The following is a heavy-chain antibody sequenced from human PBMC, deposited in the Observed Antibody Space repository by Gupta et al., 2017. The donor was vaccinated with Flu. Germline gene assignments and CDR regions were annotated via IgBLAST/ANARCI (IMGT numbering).Heavy chain of an antibody. CDR3: ARNRGWQQFDY. CDR2: IAADGSVK. V-gene: IGHV3-7*01. J-gene: IGHJ4*02. CDR1: GFIVRVYW. D-gene: IGHD3-10*01. Sequence: EEQMVASGGGLGQPVASLGLSCSASGFIVRVYWIAWVRQAPGKGLEWVANIAADGSVKNYADSVKGRFTISRDDAKDSLYLQMNSLRAEDTAVYYCARNRGWQQFDYWGQGALVTVSS.